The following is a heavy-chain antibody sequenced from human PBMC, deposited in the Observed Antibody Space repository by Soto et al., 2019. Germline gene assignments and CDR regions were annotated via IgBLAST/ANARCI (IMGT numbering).Heavy chain of an antibody. D-gene: IGHD5-18*01. V-gene: IGHV3-23*01. CDR1: GFTFSTYA. Sequence: GGSLRLSCAASGFTFSTYAMSWVRQAPGKGLEWVSAISGGGGSTYYADSVKGRFTISRDNSKNTLHLQMNSLRAEDTAIYYCVKDHPWIQLWFEDWGQGTLVTVSS. CDR2: ISGGGGST. J-gene: IGHJ4*02. CDR3: VKDHPWIQLWFED.